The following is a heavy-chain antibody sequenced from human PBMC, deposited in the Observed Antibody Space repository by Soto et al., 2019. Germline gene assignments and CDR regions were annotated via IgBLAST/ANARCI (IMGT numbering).Heavy chain of an antibody. Sequence: ASVKVSCKAFGGTFSSYAISWVRQAPGQGLEWMGGIIPLFGTTNYAPKFQGRVAITADERARTAYMDLSSLKSEDTAVYYCATNNRASYHFDYWGQGTLVTVSS. J-gene: IGHJ4*02. CDR2: IIPLFGTT. D-gene: IGHD3-16*02. CDR1: GGTFSSYA. V-gene: IGHV1-69*13. CDR3: ATNNRASYHFDY.